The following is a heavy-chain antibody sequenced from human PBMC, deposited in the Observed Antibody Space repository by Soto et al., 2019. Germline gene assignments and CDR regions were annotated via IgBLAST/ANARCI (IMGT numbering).Heavy chain of an antibody. V-gene: IGHV3-7*01. CDR1: GFTFSAYW. CDR3: ASAKMPVYFGSRFFDY. CDR2: IKQDGNEN. D-gene: IGHD6-13*01. J-gene: IGHJ4*02. Sequence: EVHLVESGGGFVQPGGSLRLSCAGSGFTFSAYWMTWLRQAPGKGLEWVASIKQDGNENHYVDSVKGRFTLTRDNANNALFLEMSTLRAEDTAVYYCASAKMPVYFGSRFFDYWGEGTLVTVSS.